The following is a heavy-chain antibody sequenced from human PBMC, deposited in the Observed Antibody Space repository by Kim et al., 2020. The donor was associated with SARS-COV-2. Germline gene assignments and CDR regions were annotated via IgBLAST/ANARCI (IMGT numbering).Heavy chain of an antibody. J-gene: IGHJ4*02. CDR2: INYSGTT. CDR3: ASRGY. Sequence: SETLSLTCTVSGGSISSGGYYWSWIRQHPGEGLEWIGYINYSGTTSYNPSLKSRVTISVDTSKNQLSLNLSSVTAADTAVYYCASRGYWGQGTLVTVSS. V-gene: IGHV4-31*03. CDR1: GGSISSGGYY.